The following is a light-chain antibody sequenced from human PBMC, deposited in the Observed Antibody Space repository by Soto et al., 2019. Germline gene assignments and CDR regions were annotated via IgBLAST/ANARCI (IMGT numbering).Light chain of an antibody. Sequence: QSALTQAASVSGSPGQSITISCTGTSSDVGAYNYVSWYQHHPGKAPKLMIYDVSYRPSWVSNRFSGPKSGNTASLTISGLQAEDEADYYCSSYTTSSTLIFGGGTKLTVL. J-gene: IGLJ2*01. CDR2: DVS. CDR1: SSDVGAYNY. V-gene: IGLV2-14*03. CDR3: SSYTTSSTLI.